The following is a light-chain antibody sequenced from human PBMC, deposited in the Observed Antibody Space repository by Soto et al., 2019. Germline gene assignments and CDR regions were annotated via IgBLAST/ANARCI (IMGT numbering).Light chain of an antibody. Sequence: ERVMTQSPATLSVSPGERVTLSCRASQTVGTNLAWYHQKPGQVPRLLIYGATVRATGIPARFSGSGSGTEFTLTISSLQSEDCAVYYCQQYNQWPWTFGQGTNVEVK. CDR2: GAT. CDR1: QTVGTN. CDR3: QQYNQWPWT. J-gene: IGKJ1*01. V-gene: IGKV3-15*01.